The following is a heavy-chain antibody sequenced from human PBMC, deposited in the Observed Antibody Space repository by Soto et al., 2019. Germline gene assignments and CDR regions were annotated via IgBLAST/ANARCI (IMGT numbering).Heavy chain of an antibody. CDR1: GINFSRYA. CDR2: ISGSGNST. J-gene: IGHJ4*02. Sequence: EVQLLESGGGLVQPGGSLRLSCAASGINFSRYAMSWVRQAPGKGLEWVSAISGSGNSTYYADSVKGRFTISRDNSKNTLDLQMNSLRAEDTAVYYCAKPRGYSYFNFDNWGQGTLVIVSS. V-gene: IGHV3-23*01. CDR3: AKPRGYSYFNFDN. D-gene: IGHD5-18*01.